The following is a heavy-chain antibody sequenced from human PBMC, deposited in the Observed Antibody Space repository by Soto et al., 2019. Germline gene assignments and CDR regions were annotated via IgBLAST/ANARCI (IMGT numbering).Heavy chain of an antibody. J-gene: IGHJ6*03. Sequence: PSETLSLTCTVSGGXISSSSYYWGWIRQPPGKGLEWIGSIYYSGSTYYNPSLKSRVTISVDTSKNQFSLKLSSVTAADTAVYYCARRVAAAGISYLDVWGKGTTVTLSS. CDR3: ARRVAAAGISYLDV. CDR1: GGXISSSSYY. D-gene: IGHD6-13*01. V-gene: IGHV4-39*01. CDR2: IYYSGST.